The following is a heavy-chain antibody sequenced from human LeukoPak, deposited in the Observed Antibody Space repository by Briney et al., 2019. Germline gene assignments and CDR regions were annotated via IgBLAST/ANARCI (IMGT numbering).Heavy chain of an antibody. CDR2: ISSSSTCK. J-gene: IGHJ4*02. CDR1: GFTFSTYG. D-gene: IGHD4-11*01. V-gene: IGHV3-21*01. Sequence: GGSLRLSCAASGFTFSTYGMNWVRQAPGKGLEWVSSISSSSTCKYYANSVMGRFTTSRDNGKSSLYLQMNSLRAEETAFYYWTRDRYGNYSFDSWAQGPWVPVPS. CDR3: TRDRYGNYSFDS.